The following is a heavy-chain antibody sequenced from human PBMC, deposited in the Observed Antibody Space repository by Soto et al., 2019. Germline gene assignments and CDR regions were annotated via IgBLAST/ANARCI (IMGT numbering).Heavy chain of an antibody. V-gene: IGHV2-5*01. CDR3: AHTGYGDYYYYYGMDV. D-gene: IGHD5-18*01. CDR1: GFSLSTSGVG. CDR2: IYWNDDK. Sequence: SGPTLVNPTPTLPLTCTFSGFSLSTSGVGVGWIRQPPGKALEWLALIYWNDDKRYSRSLKSRLTITKDTSKNQVVLTMTNMDPVDTATYYCAHTGYGDYYYYYGMDVWGQGTTVTVSS. J-gene: IGHJ6*02.